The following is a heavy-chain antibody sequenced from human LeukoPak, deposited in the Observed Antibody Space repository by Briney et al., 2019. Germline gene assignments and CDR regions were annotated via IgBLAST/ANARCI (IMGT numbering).Heavy chain of an antibody. CDR1: GFTVSSNY. CDR3: ARGGRIAVAGSDY. V-gene: IGHV3-53*01. CDR2: IYGGGNI. J-gene: IGHJ4*02. D-gene: IGHD6-19*01. Sequence: GGSLRLSCAASGFTVSSNYMNWVRQAPGKGLEWVSVIYGGGNIYYADSVKGRFTISRDNSKNSLYLQMDSLRAEDTAVYYCARGGRIAVAGSDYWGQGTLVTVSS.